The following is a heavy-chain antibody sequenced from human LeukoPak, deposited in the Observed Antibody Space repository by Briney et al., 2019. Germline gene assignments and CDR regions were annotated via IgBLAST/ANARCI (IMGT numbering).Heavy chain of an antibody. CDR1: GGSISGYY. Sequence: SETLSLTCTLSGGSISGYYWSWIREPPGKGLEWIGYIYYSGSTNYNPSLTSRVTVSVDTSKNQFSLKLTSVTAEDKAVYYCARLRDSSGYYPMDVWGKGTTVTISS. J-gene: IGHJ6*03. CDR2: IYYSGST. CDR3: ARLRDSSGYYPMDV. V-gene: IGHV4-59*01. D-gene: IGHD3-22*01.